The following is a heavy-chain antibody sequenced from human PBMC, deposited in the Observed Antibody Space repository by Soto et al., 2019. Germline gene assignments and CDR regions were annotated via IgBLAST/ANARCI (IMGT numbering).Heavy chain of an antibody. Sequence: GASVKVSCKSSEYTFTDYYIHWVRQAPGQGLEWMGLINPSDGNTSYAQKFQGRVTMTTDTSTSTAYMELSSLRSDDTAVYYCARASNYGSGRYYYYMDVWGKGTTVTVSS. D-gene: IGHD3-10*01. CDR2: INPSDGNT. CDR1: EYTFTDYY. J-gene: IGHJ6*03. V-gene: IGHV1-46*01. CDR3: ARASNYGSGRYYYYMDV.